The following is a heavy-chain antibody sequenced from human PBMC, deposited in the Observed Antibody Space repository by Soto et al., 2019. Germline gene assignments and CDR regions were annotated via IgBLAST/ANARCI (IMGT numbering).Heavy chain of an antibody. J-gene: IGHJ4*02. CDR3: AIRITGRKY. V-gene: IGHV3-74*01. CDR1: GFTFSSYW. Sequence: WGSLRISCAASGFTFSSYWMLWVRQAPGEVLVWVSRINSDGSSTSYADSVKGRFTISRDDAKNTLYLQMNSLRAEDTAVYYCAIRITGRKYSGQGALVTVS. D-gene: IGHD1-20*01. CDR2: INSDGSST.